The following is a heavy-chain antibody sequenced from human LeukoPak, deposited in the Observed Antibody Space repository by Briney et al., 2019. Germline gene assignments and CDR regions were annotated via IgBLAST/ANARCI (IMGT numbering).Heavy chain of an antibody. V-gene: IGHV5-51*01. CDR1: GCSFTSYW. Sequence: GESLKISCKGSGCSFTSYWIGWVRQMPGKGLEWMGNIYPGDSDTRYSPSFQGQVTISADKSISTAYLQWSSLKASDTAMYYCARRGYSYGQYYYMDVWGKGTTVTVSS. J-gene: IGHJ6*03. CDR2: IYPGDSDT. CDR3: ARRGYSYGQYYYMDV. D-gene: IGHD5-18*01.